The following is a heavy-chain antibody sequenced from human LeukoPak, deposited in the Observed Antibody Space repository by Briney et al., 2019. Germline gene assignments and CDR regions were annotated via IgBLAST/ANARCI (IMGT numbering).Heavy chain of an antibody. CDR3: ATATAPLYNWNAHFRV. V-gene: IGHV1-24*01. Sequence: ASVKVPCKVSGYTLTELSMHWVRQAPGKGLEWMGGFDPEDGETIYAQKFQGRVTMTEDTSTDTAYMELSSLRSEDTAVYYCATATAPLYNWNAHFRVWGKGTTVTVSS. D-gene: IGHD1-1*01. CDR1: GYTLTELS. J-gene: IGHJ6*04. CDR2: FDPEDGET.